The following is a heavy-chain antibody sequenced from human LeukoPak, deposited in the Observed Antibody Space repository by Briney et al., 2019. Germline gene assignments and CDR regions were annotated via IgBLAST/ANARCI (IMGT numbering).Heavy chain of an antibody. CDR3: AAGYCSGGSCQKY. J-gene: IGHJ4*02. CDR2: INPNSGGT. D-gene: IGHD2-15*01. V-gene: IGHV1-2*06. Sequence: ASVKVSCKASGYTFTGYYMHWVRQAPGQGLEGMGRINPNSGGTNYAQKFQGRVTMTRDTSISTAYMELSRLRSDDTAVYYCAAGYCSGGSCQKYWGQGTLVTVSS. CDR1: GYTFTGYY.